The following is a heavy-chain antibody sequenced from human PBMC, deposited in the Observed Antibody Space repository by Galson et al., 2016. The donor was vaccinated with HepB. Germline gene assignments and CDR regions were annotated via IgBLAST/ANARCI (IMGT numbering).Heavy chain of an antibody. J-gene: IGHJ4*02. CDR3: ARDDFWTGPPSASFSFDY. Sequence: SLRLSCAASGFTFSTYNMNWVRLAPGKGLEWVSYISSASDTIHYAGSVKGRFTISRDNAKNSLYLQMNSLRAEDTAVFYCARDDFWTGPPSASFSFDYWGQGTLVTVSS. D-gene: IGHD3/OR15-3a*01. CDR1: GFTFSTYN. V-gene: IGHV3-48*01. CDR2: ISSASDTI.